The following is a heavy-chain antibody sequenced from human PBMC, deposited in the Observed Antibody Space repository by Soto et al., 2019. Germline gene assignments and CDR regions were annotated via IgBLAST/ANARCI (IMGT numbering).Heavy chain of an antibody. CDR2: IIPIFGTA. V-gene: IGHV1-69*01. Sequence: QVQLVQSGAEVKKPGSSVKVSCKASGGTFSSYAISWVRQAPGQGLEWMGGIIPIFGTANYAQKFRGRVTITADESTSTAYMELSSLRSEDTAVYYCARSPPIAAAAPRGDYFDYWGQGTLVTVSS. CDR3: ARSPPIAAAAPRGDYFDY. D-gene: IGHD6-13*01. J-gene: IGHJ4*02. CDR1: GGTFSSYA.